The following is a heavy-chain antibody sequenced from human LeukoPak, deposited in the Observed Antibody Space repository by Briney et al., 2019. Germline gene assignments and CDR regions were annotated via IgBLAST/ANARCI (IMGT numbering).Heavy chain of an antibody. J-gene: IGHJ4*02. CDR2: ISASGDTI. V-gene: IGHV3-11*01. Sequence: GGSLRLSCAASGFTFSDHYMSWNRQAPGKGLEWVSYISASGDTIYYADSVKGRFTISRDNARNSLYLQMSSLGAEDTAVYYCAAGSVASNPEAYWGQGTLVTVSS. D-gene: IGHD5-24*01. CDR1: GFTFSDHY. CDR3: AAGSVASNPEAY.